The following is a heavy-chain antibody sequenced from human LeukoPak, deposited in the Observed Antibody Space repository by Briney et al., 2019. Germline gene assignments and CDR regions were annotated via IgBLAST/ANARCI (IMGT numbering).Heavy chain of an antibody. Sequence: ASVEVSCKASGYTFTNYYIHWVRQAPGQGLEWMGIINPSGGSTNYAQKFQGRVTMTTDTSTITVYMEVSSLRSEDTAVYYCARWRTTYLDYWGQGTLVTVSS. J-gene: IGHJ4*02. CDR2: INPSGGST. D-gene: IGHD1/OR15-1a*01. CDR1: GYTFTNYY. CDR3: ARWRTTYLDY. V-gene: IGHV1-46*01.